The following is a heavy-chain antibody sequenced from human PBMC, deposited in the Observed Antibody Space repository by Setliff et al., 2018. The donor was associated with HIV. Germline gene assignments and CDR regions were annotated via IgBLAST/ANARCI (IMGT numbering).Heavy chain of an antibody. J-gene: IGHJ4*02. CDR1: GFTFSSYG. CDR2: IRYDGSNK. Sequence: PGGSLRLSCAASGFTFSSYGMHWVRQAPGKGLEWVAFIRYDGSNKYYADSVKGRFTISRDNAKNMLYLQMNSLSADDTAVYYCARDLHTALDYWGQGTLVTVSS. CDR3: ARDLHTALDY. D-gene: IGHD2-2*02. V-gene: IGHV3-30*02.